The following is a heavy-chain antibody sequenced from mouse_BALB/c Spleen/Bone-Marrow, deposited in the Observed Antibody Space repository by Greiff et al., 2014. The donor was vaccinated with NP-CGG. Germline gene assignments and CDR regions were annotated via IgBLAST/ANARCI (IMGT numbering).Heavy chain of an antibody. CDR3: ARTCFDY. J-gene: IGHJ2*01. Sequence: VKLVESGAELVKPGASVKLSCKASGYTFTSYWMHWVKQRPGQGLEWIGEINPSNGRTNYNEKFKSKATLTVDKSSSTAYMQLSSLTSEDSAVYYCARTCFDYWGQGTTLTVSS. CDR2: INPSNGRT. CDR1: GYTFTSYW. V-gene: IGHV1S81*02.